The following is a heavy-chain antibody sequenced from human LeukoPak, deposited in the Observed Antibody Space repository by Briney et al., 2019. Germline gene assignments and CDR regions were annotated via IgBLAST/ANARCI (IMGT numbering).Heavy chain of an antibody. J-gene: IGHJ4*02. V-gene: IGHV3-15*01. CDR2: IKSKTDGGTT. CDR1: GFTFSNAW. D-gene: IGHD5-12*01. Sequence: GGSLRLSCAASGFTFSNAWMSWVRQAPGKGLGWVGRIKSKTDGGTTDYAAPVKGRFTISRDDSKNTLYLQMNSLKTEDTAVYYCTTRGYSGYVTFDYWGQGTLVTVSS. CDR3: TTRGYSGYVTFDY.